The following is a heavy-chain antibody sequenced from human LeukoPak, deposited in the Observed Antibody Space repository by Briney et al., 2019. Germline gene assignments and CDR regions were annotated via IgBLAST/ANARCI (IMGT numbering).Heavy chain of an antibody. Sequence: KASETLSLTCTVSGGSISSSSYYWGWIRQPPGKGLDWIGNVYYSGSTYYNPSLKSRVTISVDTSKNQFSLKLSSVTAADTAVYYCARVEVGYYYMDVWGKGTTVTVSS. CDR3: ARVEVGYYYMDV. D-gene: IGHD2-15*01. V-gene: IGHV4-39*07. J-gene: IGHJ6*03. CDR2: VYYSGST. CDR1: GGSISSSSYY.